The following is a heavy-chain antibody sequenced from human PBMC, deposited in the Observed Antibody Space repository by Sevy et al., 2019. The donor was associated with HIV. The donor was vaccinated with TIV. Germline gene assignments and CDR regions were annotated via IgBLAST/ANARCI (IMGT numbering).Heavy chain of an antibody. CDR2: FDPEDGER. CDR1: GNTLTKLS. J-gene: IGHJ4*02. CDR3: AATREYSYGNSGYFDF. V-gene: IGHV1-24*01. Sequence: ASVKVSCKVSGNTLTKLSTHWVRQAPGKGLEWMGRFDPEDGERIYARKFQGRVTMTDHTSTDTAYMDLRSLRSDDTAVYYCAATREYSYGNSGYFDFWGQGTLVTVSS. D-gene: IGHD3-22*01.